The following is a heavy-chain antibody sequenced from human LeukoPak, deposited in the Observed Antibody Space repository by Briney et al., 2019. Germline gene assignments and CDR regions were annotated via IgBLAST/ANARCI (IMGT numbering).Heavy chain of an antibody. CDR1: GFTFSSHW. D-gene: IGHD6-13*01. CDR2: INKDGSEQ. CDR3: TRGGATSSWYWFF. J-gene: IGHJ4*02. V-gene: IGHV3-7*01. Sequence: GGSLRLSCAASGFTFSSHWMTWVRQAPGKGPEWVASINKDGSEQYYVDSVKCRFTISRDNAKNSLSLQVSSLRAEDTAVYYCTRGGATSSWYWFFWGQGTLVTVSS.